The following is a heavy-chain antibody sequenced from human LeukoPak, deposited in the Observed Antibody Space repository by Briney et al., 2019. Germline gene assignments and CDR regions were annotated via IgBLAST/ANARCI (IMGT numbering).Heavy chain of an antibody. CDR2: IYSSGNT. V-gene: IGHV4-4*07. CDR1: GGSISSHY. Sequence: KPSETLSLTCTVSGGSISSHYWSWIRQPAGKGLEWIGRIYSSGNTDYNPSLKSRVSMSLDTSKNQFSLKLTSVSAADTAMYYCARDLLYVSGSHPPTKGFDPWGQGTLVTVSS. CDR3: ARDLLYVSGSHPPTKGFDP. J-gene: IGHJ5*02. D-gene: IGHD3-10*01.